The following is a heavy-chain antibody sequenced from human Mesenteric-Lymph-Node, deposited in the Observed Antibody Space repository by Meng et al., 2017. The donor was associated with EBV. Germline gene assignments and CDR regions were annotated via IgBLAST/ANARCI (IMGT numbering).Heavy chain of an antibody. CDR2: IYPSGTT. V-gene: IGHV4-4*02. Sequence: DEWRRGLVQPSGTPYVTLVVSGVSVSRSNCGRRIRQARGKDVEWIGFIYPSGTTYLTPSISSRVNLSVDMSTTQFSLNLRSVSAADKAIYFCARSAGGDYFDYWGQGTLVTVSS. CDR1: GVSVSRSNC. D-gene: IGHD1-26*01. J-gene: IGHJ4*02. CDR3: ARSAGGDYFDY.